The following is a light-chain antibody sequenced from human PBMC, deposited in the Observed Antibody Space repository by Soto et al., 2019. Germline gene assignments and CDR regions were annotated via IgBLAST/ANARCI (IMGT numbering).Light chain of an antibody. Sequence: ELVLTHAPATLSVSLGERATLSCRASQRVGSNFLAWYQQKPGQAPRLLIYGISARAIGVPDRFSGSGSGTEFTLTISSLQSEYLAYYYCQHYHTFPITF. CDR1: QRVGSN. V-gene: IGKV3-15*01. CDR2: GIS. J-gene: IGKJ5*01. CDR3: QHYHTFPIT.